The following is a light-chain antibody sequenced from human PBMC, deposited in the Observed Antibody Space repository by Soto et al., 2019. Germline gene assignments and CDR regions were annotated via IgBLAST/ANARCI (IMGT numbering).Light chain of an antibody. Sequence: DIQMTQSPSSVSASVGDRVTITCRASQGIGTWLAWYQQKPGKAPKPLIYAASSLHSGVPSRFSGSGSGTDFILTISSLQPEDFATYYCQQANSFPITFGQGTRLEIK. CDR3: QQANSFPIT. CDR1: QGIGTW. J-gene: IGKJ5*01. CDR2: AAS. V-gene: IGKV1-12*01.